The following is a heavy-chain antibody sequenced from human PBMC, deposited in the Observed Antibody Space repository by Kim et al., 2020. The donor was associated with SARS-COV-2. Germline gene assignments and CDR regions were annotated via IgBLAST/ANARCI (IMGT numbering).Heavy chain of an antibody. Sequence: SETLSLTCTVSGYSISSGYYWGWIRQPPGKGLEWIGSIYHSGSTYYNPSLKSRVTISVDTSKNQFSLKLSSVTAADTAVYYCARDGVLLWFGEPPPPYYYGMDVWGQGTTVTVSS. V-gene: IGHV4-38-2*02. CDR3: ARDGVLLWFGEPPPPYYYGMDV. CDR2: IYHSGST. J-gene: IGHJ6*02. CDR1: GYSISSGYY. D-gene: IGHD3-10*01.